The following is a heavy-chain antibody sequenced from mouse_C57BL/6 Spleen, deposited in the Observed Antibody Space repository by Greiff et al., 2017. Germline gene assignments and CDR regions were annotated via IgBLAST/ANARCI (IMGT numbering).Heavy chain of an antibody. CDR3: TKLTTVVDY. Sequence: EVKLMESGGGLVQPGGSMKLSCVASGFTFSNYWMNWVRQSPEKGLEWVAQIRLKSDNYATHYAESVKGRFTISRDDSKSSVYLQMNNLRAEDTGIYYCTKLTTVVDYWGQGTTLTVSS. CDR2: IRLKSDNYAT. D-gene: IGHD1-1*01. V-gene: IGHV6-3*01. J-gene: IGHJ2*01. CDR1: GFTFSNYW.